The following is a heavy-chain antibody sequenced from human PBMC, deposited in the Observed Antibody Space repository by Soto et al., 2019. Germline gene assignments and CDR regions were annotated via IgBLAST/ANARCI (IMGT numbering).Heavy chain of an antibody. CDR2: IIPIFGTA. J-gene: IGHJ4*02. Sequence: QVQLVQSGAEMKKPGSSAKVSCKASGGTFSSYSISWVRQAPGQGLEWMGGIIPIFGTANYAQKFQGRVTITADESTSTAYMELSSVRSEDTAVYYCAIEYSSSPPYYPIGYWGQGTLVTVSS. D-gene: IGHD6-6*01. CDR3: AIEYSSSPPYYPIGY. V-gene: IGHV1-69*01. CDR1: GGTFSSYS.